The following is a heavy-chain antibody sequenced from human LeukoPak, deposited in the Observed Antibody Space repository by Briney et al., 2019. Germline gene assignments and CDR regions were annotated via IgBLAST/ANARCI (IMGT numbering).Heavy chain of an antibody. CDR1: GFTFSSYS. CDR2: ISSSSSTI. Sequence: HPGGSLRLSCAASGFTFSSYSMNWVRQAPGKGLEWVSYISSSSSTIYYADSVKGRFTISRDNAKNSLYLQMNSLRAEDTAVYYCARDGIVVVPAAYFDYWGQGTLVTVSS. D-gene: IGHD2-2*01. V-gene: IGHV3-48*01. J-gene: IGHJ4*02. CDR3: ARDGIVVVPAAYFDY.